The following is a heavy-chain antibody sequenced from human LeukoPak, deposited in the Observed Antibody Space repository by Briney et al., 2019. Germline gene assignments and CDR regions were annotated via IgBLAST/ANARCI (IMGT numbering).Heavy chain of an antibody. D-gene: IGHD3-22*01. V-gene: IGHV4-39*07. J-gene: IGHJ5*02. CDR3: ARKGYYDSSGYYYRGRFDP. Sequence: PSGTLSLTCTVSGGSISSSSYYWGWIRQPPGKGLEWIGEINHSGSTNYNPSLKSRVTISVDTSKNQFSLKLSSVTAADTAVYYCARKGYYDSSGYYYRGRFDPWGQGTLVTVSS. CDR2: INHSGST. CDR1: GGSISSSSYY.